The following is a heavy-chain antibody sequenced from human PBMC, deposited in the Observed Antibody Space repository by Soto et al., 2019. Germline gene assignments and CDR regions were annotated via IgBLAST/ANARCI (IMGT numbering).Heavy chain of an antibody. CDR3: ARRFIVVVPAAMGGDYYYYYMDV. Sequence: ASVKVSCKASGYTFTSYDINWVRQATGQGLEWMGWMNPNSGNTGYAQKFQGRVTMTRNTSISTAYMELGSLRSEDTAVYYCARRFIVVVPAAMGGDYYYYYMDVWGKGTTVTVSS. CDR1: GYTFTSYD. J-gene: IGHJ6*03. D-gene: IGHD2-2*01. CDR2: MNPNSGNT. V-gene: IGHV1-8*01.